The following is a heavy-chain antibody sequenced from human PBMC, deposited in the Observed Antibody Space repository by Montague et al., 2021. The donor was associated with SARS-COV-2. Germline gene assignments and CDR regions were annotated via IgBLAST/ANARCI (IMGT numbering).Heavy chain of an antibody. V-gene: IGHV4-59*01. CDR2: IYDSGSA. D-gene: IGHD2-21*02. CDR3: ARAYCGGDCHVGP. CDR1: VGSISNYY. Sequence: ETLSLICTVSVGSISNYYWTWIRQPPGKGLEWIGYIYDSGSANYNPSLKSRSTISVDTSNNQFSLRLSSVTAADTAVYYCARAYCGGDCHVGPWGQGILVTVSS. J-gene: IGHJ5*02.